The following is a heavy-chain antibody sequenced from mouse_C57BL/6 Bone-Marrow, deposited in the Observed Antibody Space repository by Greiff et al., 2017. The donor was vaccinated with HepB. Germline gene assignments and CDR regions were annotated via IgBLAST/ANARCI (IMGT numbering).Heavy chain of an antibody. CDR2: IDPNSGGT. D-gene: IGHD1-1*01. CDR3: ARSEVLRWYFDV. J-gene: IGHJ1*03. CDR1: VYTFTSYW. Sequence: LFNPFSSFNLSFKSSVYTFTSYWMHWVKHRPVRCLEWIGRIDPNSGGTKYNEKFKSKATLTVDKPSSTAYMQLSSLTSEDSAVYYCARSEVLRWYFDVWGTGTTVTVSS. V-gene: IGHV1-72*01.